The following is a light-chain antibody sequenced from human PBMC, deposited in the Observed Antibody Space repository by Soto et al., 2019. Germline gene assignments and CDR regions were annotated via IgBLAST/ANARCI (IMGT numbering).Light chain of an antibody. Sequence: QSALTQPPSASATPGQRVTISCSGSSSNIGSRTVNWYQQLPGSAPKLLVYNDNQRPAGVPERFSGSKSGTSASLAISGLPYEEEDYYYCAAWDDSLHVIFGGGTKLTVL. CDR1: SSNIGSRT. CDR3: AAWDDSLHVI. CDR2: NDN. J-gene: IGLJ2*01. V-gene: IGLV1-44*01.